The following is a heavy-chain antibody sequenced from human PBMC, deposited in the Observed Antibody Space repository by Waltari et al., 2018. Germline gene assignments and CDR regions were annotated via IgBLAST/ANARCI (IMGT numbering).Heavy chain of an antibody. V-gene: IGHV3-53*01. CDR1: GPTGRWNC. J-gene: IGHJ4*02. Sequence: EVQLVESGGGLVQPGGSLRLSGVASGPTGRWNCLLWVRQARGKGLEWVSVIYSGGSTFYADSVKGRFTISRDNSKNALYLQMSSLRAEDTAVYFCASCSRSSCYQGGFDYWGQGTLVTFTS. D-gene: IGHD2-2*01. CDR3: ASCSRSSCYQGGFDY. CDR2: IYSGGST.